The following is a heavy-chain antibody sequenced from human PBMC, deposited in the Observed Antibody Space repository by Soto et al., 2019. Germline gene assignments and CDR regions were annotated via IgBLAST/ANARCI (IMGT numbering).Heavy chain of an antibody. V-gene: IGHV4-4*02. CDR1: GGSISSTNW. D-gene: IGHD6-13*01. CDR2: IYHSGST. CDR3: ARCVAAVGPIDY. Sequence: QVQLQESGPGLVKPSGTLSLTCAVSGGSISSTNWWSWVRQPPGKGLEWIGEIYHSGSTNYNPSLRSRVTISVDKFMNQFSLKLSSVTAAETVVYYCARCVAAVGPIDYWGQGTLVTVSS. J-gene: IGHJ4*02.